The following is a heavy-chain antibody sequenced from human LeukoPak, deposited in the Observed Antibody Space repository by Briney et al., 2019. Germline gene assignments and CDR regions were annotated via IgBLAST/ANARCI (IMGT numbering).Heavy chain of an antibody. Sequence: GGSLRLSCTASGFTFGDYAMSWVRQAPGKGLEWVGFIRSKAYGGTTEYAASVKGRFTISRDDSKSIAYLQMNSLKTEDTAVYYCTSPTIFGVVIGSLDAFDIWGQGTMVTVSS. CDR1: GFTFGDYA. CDR2: IRSKAYGGTT. J-gene: IGHJ3*02. D-gene: IGHD3-3*01. V-gene: IGHV3-49*04. CDR3: TSPTIFGVVIGSLDAFDI.